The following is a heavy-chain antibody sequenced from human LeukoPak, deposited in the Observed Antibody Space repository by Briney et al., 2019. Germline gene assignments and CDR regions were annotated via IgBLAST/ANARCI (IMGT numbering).Heavy chain of an antibody. Sequence: ASVKVSCKASGYSFTAYYMYWVRQAPGQGLEWMGWINPNSGDTNYAQKLQGRVTTTRDTSISSAYMELSRLTSDDTAVYYCARGRAMVTTVYGWFDPWGQGTLVTVSS. D-gene: IGHD4-17*01. CDR3: ARGRAMVTTVYGWFDP. CDR1: GYSFTAYY. V-gene: IGHV1-2*02. CDR2: INPNSGDT. J-gene: IGHJ5*02.